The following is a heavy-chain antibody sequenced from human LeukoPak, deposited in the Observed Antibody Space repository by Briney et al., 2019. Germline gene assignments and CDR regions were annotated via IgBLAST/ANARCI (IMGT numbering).Heavy chain of an antibody. Sequence: SETLSLTCTVSGGSISSSSYYWGWIRQPPGKGLEWIGSIYHSGSTYYNPSLKSRVTISVDTSKNQFSLKLSSVTAADTAVYYCARQFAYYYDSSGPKGSHFDYWGQGTLVTVSS. CDR3: ARQFAYYYDSSGPKGSHFDY. J-gene: IGHJ4*02. CDR2: IYHSGST. V-gene: IGHV4-39*01. D-gene: IGHD3-22*01. CDR1: GGSISSSSYY.